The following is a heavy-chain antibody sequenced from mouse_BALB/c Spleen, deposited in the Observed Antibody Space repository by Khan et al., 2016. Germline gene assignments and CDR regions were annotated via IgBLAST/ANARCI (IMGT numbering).Heavy chain of an antibody. J-gene: IGHJ2*01. Sequence: QLQGSGPELVKPGASVKVSCKASGYAFTSYNMYWVKQSHGKSLEWIGYIDPYNGGTNYNQNFKGKATLTVDKSSSTAYMHLNSLTSEDSAVYYGAREGVTTVVAKGLDFWGQGTTLTVSA. D-gene: IGHD1-1*01. V-gene: IGHV1S135*01. CDR1: GYAFTSYN. CDR3: AREGVTTVVAKGLDF. CDR2: IDPYNGGT.